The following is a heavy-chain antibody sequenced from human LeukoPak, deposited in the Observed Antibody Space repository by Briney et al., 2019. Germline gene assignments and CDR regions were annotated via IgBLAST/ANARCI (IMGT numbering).Heavy chain of an antibody. Sequence: GGSLRLSCAASGFTFSSYEMNWVRQAPGKGLEWVSYISSSGSTIYYADSVKGRFTISRDNAKNSLYLQMNSLRAEDTAVYYCARDRYDYVWGSYRYRDYYYYYMDVWGKGTTVTISS. CDR2: ISSSGSTI. CDR3: ARDRYDYVWGSYRYRDYYYYYMDV. J-gene: IGHJ6*03. V-gene: IGHV3-48*03. CDR1: GFTFSSYE. D-gene: IGHD3-16*02.